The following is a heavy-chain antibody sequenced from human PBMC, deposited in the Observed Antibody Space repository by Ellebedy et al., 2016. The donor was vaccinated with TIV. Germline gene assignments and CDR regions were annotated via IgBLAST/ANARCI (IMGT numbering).Heavy chain of an antibody. CDR3: AGYSSAPPKGDY. CDR2: IRSTGSDK. V-gene: IGHV3-21*04. Sequence: PGGSLRLSCVASGFTLSNYNMNWVRQSPGKGLEWVSSIRSTGSDKYYAESVKGRFTISRDNAQDTLFLQMNSLRAEDTAVYYCAGYSSAPPKGDYWGQGTLVTVSS. J-gene: IGHJ4*02. CDR1: GFTLSNYN. D-gene: IGHD6-25*01.